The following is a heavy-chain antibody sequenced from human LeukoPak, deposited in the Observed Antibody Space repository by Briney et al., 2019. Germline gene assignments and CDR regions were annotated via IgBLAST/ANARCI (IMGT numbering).Heavy chain of an antibody. CDR2: INTNTGNP. CDR3: ARGREYCSGGSCPVTPVDS. J-gene: IGHJ4*02. Sequence: ASVKVSCKASGGTFSSYVISWVRQAPGQGLEWMGWINTNTGNPTYAQGFTGRFVFSLDTSVSTAYLQISSLKAEDTAVYYCARGREYCSGGSCPVTPVDSWGQGTLVTVSS. CDR1: GGTFSSYV. D-gene: IGHD2-15*01. V-gene: IGHV7-4-1*02.